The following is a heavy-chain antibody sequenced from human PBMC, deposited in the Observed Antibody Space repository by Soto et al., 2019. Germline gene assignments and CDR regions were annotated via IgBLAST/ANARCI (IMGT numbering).Heavy chain of an antibody. Sequence: EASVKVSCKVSGYTLTELSMHWVRQAPGKGLEWMGGFDPEDGETIYAQKFQGRVTMTEDTSTDTAYMELSSLRSDDTAVYYCASSNWGSVNFDYWGQGTLVTVSS. CDR1: GYTLTELS. V-gene: IGHV1-24*01. CDR2: FDPEDGET. CDR3: ASSNWGSVNFDY. D-gene: IGHD7-27*01. J-gene: IGHJ4*02.